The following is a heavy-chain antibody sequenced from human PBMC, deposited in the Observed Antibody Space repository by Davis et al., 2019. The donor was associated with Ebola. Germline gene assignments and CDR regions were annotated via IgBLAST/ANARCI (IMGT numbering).Heavy chain of an antibody. V-gene: IGHV1-69*13. Sequence: SVKVSCKASGGTFSSYAISWVRQAPGQGLEWMGGIIPIFGTANYAQKFQGRATITADESTSTAYMELSSLRSEDTAVYYCAREVSEGPIYGSGESNFDYWGQGTLVTVSS. CDR1: GGTFSSYA. CDR2: IIPIFGTA. J-gene: IGHJ4*02. CDR3: AREVSEGPIYGSGESNFDY. D-gene: IGHD3-10*01.